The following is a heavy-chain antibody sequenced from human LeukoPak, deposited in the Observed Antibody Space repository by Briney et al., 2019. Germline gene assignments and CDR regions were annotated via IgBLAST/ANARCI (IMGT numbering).Heavy chain of an antibody. CDR2: INPSGGST. Sequence: RASVKVSCKASGYTFTSYYMHWVRQAPGQGLEWIGIINPSGGSTSYAQKFQGRVTMTRDTSTSTVYMELSSLRSEDTAVYYCARDRLNYYDSSGQKVLLDYWGQGTLVTVSS. D-gene: IGHD3-22*01. V-gene: IGHV1-46*01. CDR3: ARDRLNYYDSSGQKVLLDY. CDR1: GYTFTSYY. J-gene: IGHJ4*02.